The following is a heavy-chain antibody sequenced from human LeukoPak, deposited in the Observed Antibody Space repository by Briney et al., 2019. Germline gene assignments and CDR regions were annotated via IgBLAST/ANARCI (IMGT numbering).Heavy chain of an antibody. CDR3: ARASGSGRLPEDY. Sequence: GGCLRLSWAASGFTFSSYSMNWVRQAPGKGLEWISYISSSNSTIYYADSVKGRFTISRDNAKNSLYLQMNRLRAEDTAVYYCARASGSGRLPEDYWGQGTLVTVSS. J-gene: IGHJ4*02. CDR2: ISSSNSTI. CDR1: GFTFSSYS. D-gene: IGHD3-10*01. V-gene: IGHV3-48*04.